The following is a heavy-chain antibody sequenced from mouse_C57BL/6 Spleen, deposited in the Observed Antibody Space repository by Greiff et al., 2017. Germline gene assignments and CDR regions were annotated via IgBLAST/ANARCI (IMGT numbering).Heavy chain of an antibody. CDR3: ARQLRPDAWFAY. V-gene: IGHV5-12*01. J-gene: IGHJ3*01. Sequence: EVKVEESGGGLVQPGGSLKLSCAASGFTFSDYYMYWVRQTPEKRLEWVAYISNGGGSTYYPDTVKGRFTISRDNAKNTLYLQMSRLKSEDTAMYYCARQLRPDAWFAYWGQGTLVTVSA. CDR1: GFTFSDYY. CDR2: ISNGGGST.